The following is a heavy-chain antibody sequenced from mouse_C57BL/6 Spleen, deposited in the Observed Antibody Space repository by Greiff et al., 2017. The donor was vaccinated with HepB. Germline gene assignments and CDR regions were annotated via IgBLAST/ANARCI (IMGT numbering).Heavy chain of an antibody. J-gene: IGHJ2*01. V-gene: IGHV1-82*01. Sequence: QVQLQQSGPELVKPGASVKISCKASGYAFSSSWMNWVKQRPGKGLEWIGRIYPGDGDTNYNGKFKGKATLTADKSSSTAYMQLSSLTSEDSAVYFCARAFYGYAFDDWGQGTTLTVSS. CDR3: ARAFYGYAFDD. CDR2: IYPGDGDT. D-gene: IGHD2-2*01. CDR1: GYAFSSSW.